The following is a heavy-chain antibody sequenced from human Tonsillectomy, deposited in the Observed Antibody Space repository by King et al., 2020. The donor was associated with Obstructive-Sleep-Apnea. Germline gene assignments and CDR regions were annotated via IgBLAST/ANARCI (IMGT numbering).Heavy chain of an antibody. CDR3: AKEGSRSYSPPLD. CDR1: GFTFRGYT. D-gene: IGHD3-10*01. CDR2: ISWDGGRT. J-gene: IGHJ4*02. V-gene: IGHV3-43*01. Sequence: QLVQSGGVVVQPGGSLRLSCVASGFTFRGYTMHWVRQAPGKGLEWVSLISWDGGRTYYADSVKDRFTISRDNSKNSLYLHMNSLKTEDTALYYCAKEGSRSYSPPLDWGQGTLVTVSS.